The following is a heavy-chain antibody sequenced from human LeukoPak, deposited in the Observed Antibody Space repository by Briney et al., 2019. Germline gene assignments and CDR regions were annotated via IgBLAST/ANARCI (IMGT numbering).Heavy chain of an antibody. CDR3: ARGESIAARLDY. CDR1: GATFSTYA. V-gene: IGHV1-69*05. D-gene: IGHD6-6*01. Sequence: SVKVSCKASGATFSTYAISWVRQAPGQGLEWMGGIIPIFGTANYAQKFQGRVTITTDESTSTAYMELSSLRSEDTAVYYCARGESIAARLDYWGQGTLVTVSS. J-gene: IGHJ4*02. CDR2: IIPIFGTA.